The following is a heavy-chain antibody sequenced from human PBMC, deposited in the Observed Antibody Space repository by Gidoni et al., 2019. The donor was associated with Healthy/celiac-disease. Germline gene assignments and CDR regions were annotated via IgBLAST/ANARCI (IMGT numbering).Heavy chain of an antibody. CDR2: IYTSGRT. J-gene: IGHJ4*02. CDR3: ARDWEPKVRPNGVGAGNRARGGYFDY. D-gene: IGHD1-26*01. V-gene: IGHV4-4*07. Sequence: QVQLQESGPGLVKPSESLSLTCTVSRGSVSPYYCRWIRLPAGKGLGWIGRIYTSGRTNYNPSLKSRVTMSVDTSKNQFSLKLSSVTAADTAVYYCARDWEPKVRPNGVGAGNRARGGYFDYWGQGTLVTVSS. CDR1: RGSVSPYY.